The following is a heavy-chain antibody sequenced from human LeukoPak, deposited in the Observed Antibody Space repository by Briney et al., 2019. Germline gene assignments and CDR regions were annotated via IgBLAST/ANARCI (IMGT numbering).Heavy chain of an antibody. CDR3: ARSSIIAAAGPYYFDY. Sequence: GAAVKVSCKASGYTFTGYYMHWVRQAPAQGLEWMGWINPNSGGTNYAQKFQGRVTMTRDTSISTAYMELSRLRSDDTAVYYCARSSIIAAAGPYYFDYWGQGTLVTVSS. J-gene: IGHJ4*02. V-gene: IGHV1-2*02. CDR2: INPNSGGT. CDR1: GYTFTGYY. D-gene: IGHD6-13*01.